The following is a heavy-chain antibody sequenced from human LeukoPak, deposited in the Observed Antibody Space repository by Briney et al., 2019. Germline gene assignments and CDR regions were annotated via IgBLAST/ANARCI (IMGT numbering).Heavy chain of an antibody. Sequence: LSLICAVYGGSFSDYYKSWIRQAPGKGLEWVSYISSSGSTIYYADSVKGRFTISRDNAKNSLYLQMNSLRAEDTAVYYCARSRTTRNNWFDPWGQGTLVTVSS. CDR1: GGSFSDYY. CDR3: ARSRTTRNNWFDP. V-gene: IGHV3-11*01. J-gene: IGHJ5*02. D-gene: IGHD4-17*01. CDR2: ISSSGSTI.